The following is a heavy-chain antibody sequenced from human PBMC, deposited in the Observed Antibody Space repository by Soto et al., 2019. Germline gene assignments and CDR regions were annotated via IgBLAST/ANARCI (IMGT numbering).Heavy chain of an antibody. CDR1: GGSISSGGYY. J-gene: IGHJ5*02. V-gene: IGHV4-31*03. CDR2: IYYSGST. Sequence: PSETLSLTCTVSGGSISSGGYYWSWIRQHPGKGLEWIGYIYYSGSTYYNPSLKSRVTISVDTSKNQFSLKLSSVTAADTAVYYCARGLLLWFGENPPGFDPWGQGTLVTVSS. CDR3: ARGLLLWFGENPPGFDP. D-gene: IGHD3-10*01.